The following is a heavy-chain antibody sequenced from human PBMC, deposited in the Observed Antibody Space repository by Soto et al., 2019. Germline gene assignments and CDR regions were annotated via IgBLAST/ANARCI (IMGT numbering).Heavy chain of an antibody. CDR1: GGSVNSHA. Sequence: QVQLEQSGAEVKKAGSSVKVSCKAFGGSVNSHAISWVRQAPGQGLEWMGGILPMFGTPTYAQKFQAGVTISAEESTSTVYLDLSSLRSEDTAVYYCARSRNVAEFNDYGGNYHGFDIWGQGTMVTVSS. CDR2: ILPMFGTP. CDR3: ARSRNVAEFNDYGGNYHGFDI. D-gene: IGHD4-17*01. V-gene: IGHV1-69*01. J-gene: IGHJ3*02.